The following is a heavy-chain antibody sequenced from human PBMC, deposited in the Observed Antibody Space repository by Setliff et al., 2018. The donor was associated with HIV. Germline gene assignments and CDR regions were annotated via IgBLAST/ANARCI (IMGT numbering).Heavy chain of an antibody. CDR2: LYSGGST. V-gene: IGHV3-53*01. CDR3: ATALYCSSTSCYIAFDI. D-gene: IGHD2-2*01. CDR1: GFTFTDYW. J-gene: IGHJ3*02. Sequence: GGSLRLSCAASGFTFTDYWMHWVRQAPGKGLEWVSVLYSGGSTYYADSVKGRFTISRDNSKNTVHLQMNSLRAEDTAVYYCATALYCSSTSCYIAFDIWGQGTMVTVSS.